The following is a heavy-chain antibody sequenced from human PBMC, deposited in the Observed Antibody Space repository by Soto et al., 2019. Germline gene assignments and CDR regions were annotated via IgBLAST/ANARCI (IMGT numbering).Heavy chain of an antibody. CDR2: IYHSGST. D-gene: IGHD6-6*01. CDR3: ARRGYSSSSDYYYYYMDV. J-gene: IGHJ6*03. Sequence: QVQLQESGPGLVKPSVTLSLTCAVSSGSISSSNWWSWVRQPPGKGLEWIGEIYHSGSTNYNPSLKSRVTISVDKSKNQFSLKLSSVTAADTAVYYCARRGYSSSSDYYYYYMDVWGKGTTVTVSS. V-gene: IGHV4-4*02. CDR1: SGSISSSNW.